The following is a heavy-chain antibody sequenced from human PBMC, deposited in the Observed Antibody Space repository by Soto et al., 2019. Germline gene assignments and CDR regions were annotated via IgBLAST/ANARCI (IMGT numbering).Heavy chain of an antibody. CDR1: GGFVTSVSYY. J-gene: IGHJ3*02. CDR3: ARVERGTATTVVDAFDI. CDR2: MSHSGGT. D-gene: IGHD1-1*01. V-gene: IGHV4-34*01. Sequence: SETLSLTCAVYGGFVTSVSYYWSWIRQPPGKGLEWIGEMSHSGGTHFNPSLKSRVTISVDTSKNQFTLKMSSVTAADAALYYCARVERGTATTVVDAFDIWGPGTMVTVSS.